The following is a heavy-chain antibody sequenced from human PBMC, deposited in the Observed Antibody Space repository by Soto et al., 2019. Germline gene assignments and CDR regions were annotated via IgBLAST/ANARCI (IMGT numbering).Heavy chain of an antibody. CDR1: GGSFSGYY. D-gene: IGHD3-3*01. J-gene: IGHJ6*02. Sequence: PSETLSLTCTVSGGSFSGYYWSWIRQPPGRGLAWIGEINHSGSTNYNPSLKSRVTISVDTSKNQFSLKLSSVTAADTAVYYCARGGTPYYDFWSGPWYGMDVWGQGTTVTVSS. CDR3: ARGGTPYYDFWSGPWYGMDV. V-gene: IGHV4-34*01. CDR2: INHSGST.